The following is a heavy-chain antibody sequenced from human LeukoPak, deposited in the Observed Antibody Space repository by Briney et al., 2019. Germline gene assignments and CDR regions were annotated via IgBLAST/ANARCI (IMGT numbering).Heavy chain of an antibody. CDR3: ARDLGAPTGTTDYYYYYMDV. V-gene: IGHV1-69*04. CDR2: IIPILGIA. Sequence: SVKVSCKASGGTFSSYTISWVRQAPGQGLEWMGRIIPILGIANYAQKFQGRVTITADKSTSTAYMELSGLRSEDTAVYYCARDLGAPTGTTDYYYYYMDVWGKGTTVTVSS. D-gene: IGHD1-1*01. J-gene: IGHJ6*03. CDR1: GGTFSSYT.